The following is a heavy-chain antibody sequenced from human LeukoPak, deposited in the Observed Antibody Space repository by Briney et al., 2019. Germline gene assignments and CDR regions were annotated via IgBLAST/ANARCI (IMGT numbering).Heavy chain of an antibody. Sequence: ASVKVSCKASGYTFTGYYMHWVRQAPGQGLEWMRWINPNSGGTNYAQKFQGRVTMTRDTSISTAYMELGRLRSDDTAVYYCARISYDSSGYLPTNFDYWGQGTLVTVSS. CDR2: INPNSGGT. CDR1: GYTFTGYY. J-gene: IGHJ4*02. CDR3: ARISYDSSGYLPTNFDY. V-gene: IGHV1-2*02. D-gene: IGHD3-22*01.